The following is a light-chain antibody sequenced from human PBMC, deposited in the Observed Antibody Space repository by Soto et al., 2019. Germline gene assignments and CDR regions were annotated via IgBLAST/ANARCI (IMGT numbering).Light chain of an antibody. J-gene: IGLJ3*02. CDR3: TSYRRPDSWV. CDR1: SSDVGGYNY. V-gene: IGLV2-14*01. CDR2: GVT. Sequence: QSALTQPASVSGSPGQSITISCTGTSSDVGGYNYVSWFQQHPGKAPKLLIYGVTNRPSGVSNRFSGSKSGNTASLTISGLQAEDEGDYYCTSYRRPDSWVFGGGTQLTVL.